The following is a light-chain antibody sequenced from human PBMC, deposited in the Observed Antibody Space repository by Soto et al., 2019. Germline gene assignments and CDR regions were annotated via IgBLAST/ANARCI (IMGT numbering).Light chain of an antibody. CDR1: QSVKKY. V-gene: IGKV1-39*01. CDR2: AAS. Sequence: DIQMTQSPSSLSASVGDRVTISCRASQSVKKYLNWYQQKPGNVPTLLIYAASTLQDGVPSRFNGSCFWTEFTVTISNLQPEDFATYYYQQSFSTPLSFGGGTKVEIK. CDR3: QQSFSTPLS. J-gene: IGKJ4*01.